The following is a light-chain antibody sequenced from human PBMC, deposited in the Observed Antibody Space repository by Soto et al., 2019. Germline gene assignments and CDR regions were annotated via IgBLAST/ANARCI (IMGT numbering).Light chain of an antibody. CDR1: QNLLYISNNKNS. CDR3: QQYYTTPYT. Sequence: DIVMTQSPDSRAVSLGERATINCRSSQNLLYISNNKNSLAWYQQKPGQPPKLLIYWASTRESGVPDRFSGSGSGTDFTLTISSLQAEDVAVYYCQQYYTTPYTFGQGTKLEIK. V-gene: IGKV4-1*01. J-gene: IGKJ2*01. CDR2: WAS.